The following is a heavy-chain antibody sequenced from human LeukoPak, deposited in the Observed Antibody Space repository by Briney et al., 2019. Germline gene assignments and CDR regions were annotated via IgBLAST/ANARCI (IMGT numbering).Heavy chain of an antibody. CDR3: ARDPQSDCSSTSCYEDFDY. V-gene: IGHV1-69*13. J-gene: IGHJ4*02. CDR2: IIPIFGTA. CDR1: GGTFSTYA. D-gene: IGHD2-2*01. Sequence: SMKVSCKASGGTFSTYAISWVRQAPGQGLEWMGGIIPIFGTANYAQKFQGRVTITADESTSTAYMELSSLRSEDTAVYYCARDPQSDCSSTSCYEDFDYWGQGTLVTVSS.